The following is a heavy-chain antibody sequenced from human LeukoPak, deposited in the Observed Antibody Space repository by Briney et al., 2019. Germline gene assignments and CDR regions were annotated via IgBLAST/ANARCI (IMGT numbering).Heavy chain of an antibody. D-gene: IGHD5-18*01. CDR3: ARKKDTAMQSDAFDI. Sequence: GASVKVSCKASGGTFSSYATSWVRQAPGQGLEWMGGIIPIFGTANYAQKFQGRVTITTDESTSTAYMELSSLRSEDTAVYYCARKKDTAMQSDAFDIWGQGTMVTVSS. J-gene: IGHJ3*02. CDR1: GGTFSSYA. V-gene: IGHV1-69*05. CDR2: IIPIFGTA.